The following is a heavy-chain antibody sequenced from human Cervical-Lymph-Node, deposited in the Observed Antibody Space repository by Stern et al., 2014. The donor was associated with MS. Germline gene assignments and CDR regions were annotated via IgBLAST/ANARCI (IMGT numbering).Heavy chain of an antibody. CDR2: INTNTGNP. J-gene: IGHJ4*02. CDR1: GYTFTSYP. V-gene: IGHV7-4-1*02. CDR3: VRDPHGGLLKFEY. Sequence: QVQLGQSESELKKPGASMKVSCRASGYTFTSYPINWVRQAPGQGLEWMGLINTNTGNPTYVQGFTGRFVFSLDTSVSTAYLQISGLQAEDTAVYYCVRDPHGGLLKFEYWGQGTLVTVSS. D-gene: IGHD2-15*01.